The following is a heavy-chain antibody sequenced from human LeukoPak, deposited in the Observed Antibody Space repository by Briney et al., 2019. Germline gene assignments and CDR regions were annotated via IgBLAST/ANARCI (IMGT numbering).Heavy chain of an antibody. V-gene: IGHV3-30-3*01. J-gene: IGHJ4*02. CDR2: ISYDGSNK. D-gene: IGHD6-19*01. CDR3: ARAQGSGWYGVDY. CDR1: GFTFSSYA. Sequence: GGSLRLSCAASGFTFSSYAMHWVRQAPGKGLEWVAVISYDGSNKYYADSVKGRFTISRDNSKNTLYLQMNSLRAEDTAVYYCARAQGSGWYGVDYWGQGTLVTVSS.